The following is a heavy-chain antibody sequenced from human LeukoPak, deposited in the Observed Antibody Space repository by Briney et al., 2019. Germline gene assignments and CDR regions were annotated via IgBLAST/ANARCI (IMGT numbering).Heavy chain of an antibody. J-gene: IGHJ4*02. V-gene: IGHV5-51*01. CDR3: ARLNDFWSGYLKYYFDY. D-gene: IGHD3-3*01. CDR2: IYPRDSET. Sequence: GESLKISCKASGSRFTSYWIAWVRQMPGKGLEWMGIIYPRDSETRYSPSFQGQVTISADKSISTAYLQWSSLKASETAMYYCARLNDFWSGYLKYYFDYWGLGTLVTVSS. CDR1: GSRFTSYW.